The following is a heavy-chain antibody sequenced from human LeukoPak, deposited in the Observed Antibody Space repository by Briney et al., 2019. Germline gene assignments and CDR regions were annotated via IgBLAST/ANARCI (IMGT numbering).Heavy chain of an antibody. V-gene: IGHV4-4*02. CDR3: ARAYYYGSGSYRDAFDI. CDR1: GGSISSSNW. CDR2: IYHSGST. Sequence: SETLSLTCTVSGGSISSSNWWSWVRQPPGKGLEWIGEIYHSGSTNYNPSLKSRVTISVDKSKNQFSLKLSSVTAADTAVYYCARAYYYGSGSYRDAFDIWGQGTMVTVSS. D-gene: IGHD3-10*01. J-gene: IGHJ3*02.